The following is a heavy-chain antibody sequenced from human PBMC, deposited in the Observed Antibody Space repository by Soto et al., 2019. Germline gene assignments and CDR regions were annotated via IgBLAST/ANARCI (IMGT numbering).Heavy chain of an antibody. Sequence: GESLKISCSASGFAFRNYAMTWAVQAPGKGLEWVSSLLRSGSSAYYADSVRGRFSISSDTSASSLYLQMDNLRAEDTAIYYCAKDAISGDGIWLMDSWGQGTVVTVSS. J-gene: IGHJ5*02. CDR1: GFAFRNYA. V-gene: IGHV3-23*01. D-gene: IGHD4-17*01. CDR2: LLRSGSSA. CDR3: AKDAISGDGIWLMDS.